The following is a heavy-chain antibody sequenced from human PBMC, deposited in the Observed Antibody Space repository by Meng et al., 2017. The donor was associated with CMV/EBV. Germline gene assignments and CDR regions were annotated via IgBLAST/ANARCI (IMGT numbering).Heavy chain of an antibody. D-gene: IGHD2/OR15-2a*01. V-gene: IGHV1-2*02. Sequence: ASVKVSCKAFGYTFTDYYIHWVRQAPGQGLEWMGWINPKSSGTNYAQKFEGRVTMTRDTSISTVYMQLSRLRSDDTAVYYCARVWTYCDTSRCYALDIWGQGTMVTVSS. J-gene: IGHJ3*02. CDR2: INPKSSGT. CDR1: GYTFTDYY. CDR3: ARVWTYCDTSRCYALDI.